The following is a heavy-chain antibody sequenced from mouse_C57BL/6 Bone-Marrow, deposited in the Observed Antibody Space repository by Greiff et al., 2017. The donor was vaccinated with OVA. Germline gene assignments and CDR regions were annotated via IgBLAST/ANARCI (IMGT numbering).Heavy chain of an antibody. Sequence: EVQLKQSVAELVRPGASVKLSCTASGFTIKNTYMHWVKQRPEQGLEWIGRIDPANGNTKYAPKFQGKATITADPSSNTAYLQLSSLTSEDTAIYYCAREGGRLRPYAMDYWGQGTSVTVSS. CDR1: GFTIKNTY. CDR2: IDPANGNT. V-gene: IGHV14-3*01. D-gene: IGHD2-4*01. J-gene: IGHJ4*01. CDR3: AREGGRLRPYAMDY.